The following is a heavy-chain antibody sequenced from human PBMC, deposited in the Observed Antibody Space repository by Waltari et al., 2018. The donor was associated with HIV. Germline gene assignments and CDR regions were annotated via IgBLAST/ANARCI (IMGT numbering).Heavy chain of an antibody. CDR2: TYYRSKWYN. CDR3: ARDRPNYYYSSYYAFDI. J-gene: IGHJ3*02. V-gene: IGHV6-1*01. Sequence: QVQLQQSGPGLVKHSQTLSLTCAISGDSVSSNSAAWNWIRQSPSRGLEWLGRTYYRSKWYNDYAVAVKSRITINPDTSKNQFSLQLNSVTPEDTAVYYFARDRPNYYYSSYYAFDIWGQGTMVTVSS. D-gene: IGHD3-22*01. CDR1: GDSVSSNSAA.